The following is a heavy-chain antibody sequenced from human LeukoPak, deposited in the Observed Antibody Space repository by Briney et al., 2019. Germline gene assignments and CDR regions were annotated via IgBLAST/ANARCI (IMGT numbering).Heavy chain of an antibody. CDR2: ISGSGGST. CDR1: GFTFSSYA. CDR3: AKSPMYYDFWSGYYYYYYMDV. Sequence: GGSLRLSCAASGFTFSSYAMSWVRQAPGKGLEWVSAISGSGGSTYYADSVKGRFTISRDNSKNTLYLQMNSLRAEDTAVYYCAKSPMYYDFWSGYYYYYYMDVWGKGTTVTVSS. D-gene: IGHD3-3*01. V-gene: IGHV3-23*01. J-gene: IGHJ6*03.